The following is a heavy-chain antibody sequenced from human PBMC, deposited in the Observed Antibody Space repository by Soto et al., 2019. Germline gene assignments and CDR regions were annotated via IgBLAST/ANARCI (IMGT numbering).Heavy chain of an antibody. CDR1: GGSISNYF. CDR3: AGEPSWSGYFEF. J-gene: IGHJ4*02. D-gene: IGHD3-3*01. V-gene: IGHV4-59*01. Sequence: PSETLSLTCTVSGGSISNYFWSWIRQPPGKGLKKVGSTYNNGRTQYNPSHKSRNNLSVDTSKNHFSLKLNSVTAADTAVYYCAGEPSWSGYFEFWGQGALVTVS. CDR2: TYNNGRT.